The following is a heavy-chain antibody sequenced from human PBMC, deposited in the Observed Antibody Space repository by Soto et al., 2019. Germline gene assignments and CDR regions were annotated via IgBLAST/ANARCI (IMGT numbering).Heavy chain of an antibody. Sequence: PSDTLSLTCTVSGGSISSSSYYWGWIRQPPGKGLEWIGSIYYSGSTYYNPSLKSRVTISVDTSKNQFSLKLSSVTAADTAVYYCARTTVTTYADIWGQGTMVTVSS. CDR2: IYYSGST. V-gene: IGHV4-39*01. D-gene: IGHD4-17*01. CDR3: ARTTVTTYADI. J-gene: IGHJ3*02. CDR1: GGSISSSSYY.